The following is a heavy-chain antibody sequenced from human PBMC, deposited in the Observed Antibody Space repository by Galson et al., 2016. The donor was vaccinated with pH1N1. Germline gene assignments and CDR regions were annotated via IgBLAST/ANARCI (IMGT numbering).Heavy chain of an antibody. CDR3: AKSGGYLYGYFDY. Sequence: SLRLSCAASGFTSDDYAMHWVRQAPGKGLEWVSGISWNSGSIGYADSVKGRFTISRDNAKNSLYLQMNSLRAEDTALYYCAKSGGYLYGYFDYWGQGTLVTVSS. CDR2: ISWNSGSI. V-gene: IGHV3-9*02. J-gene: IGHJ4*02. CDR1: GFTSDDYA. D-gene: IGHD5-18*01.